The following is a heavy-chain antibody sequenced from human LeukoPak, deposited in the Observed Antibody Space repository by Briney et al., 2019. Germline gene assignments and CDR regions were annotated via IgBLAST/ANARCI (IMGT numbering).Heavy chain of an antibody. J-gene: IGHJ3*02. D-gene: IGHD3-9*01. CDR2: IIPIFGTA. V-gene: IGHV1-69*05. CDR1: GGTFSSYA. CDR3: ARDDILTGHAFDI. Sequence: SVKVSCKASGGTFSSYAISWVRQAPGQGLEWMGRIIPIFGTANYAQKFQGRVTITTDESTRTAYMELSSLRSEDTAVYYCARDDILTGHAFDIWGQGTMVTVSS.